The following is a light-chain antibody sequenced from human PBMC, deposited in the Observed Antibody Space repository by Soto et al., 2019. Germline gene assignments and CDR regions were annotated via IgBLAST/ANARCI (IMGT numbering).Light chain of an antibody. CDR3: QQTFNNRLS. Sequence: DIQMTQSPYTLSGSVGDRVTITCRASQNINNYLNWYQQKPGRAPKLLIQHSSTLQSGVPSRFSGSGSGTDFTLTISSLQPEDCATYYCQQTFNNRLSFGGGTKV. V-gene: IGKV1-39*01. CDR2: HSS. CDR1: QNINNY. J-gene: IGKJ4*01.